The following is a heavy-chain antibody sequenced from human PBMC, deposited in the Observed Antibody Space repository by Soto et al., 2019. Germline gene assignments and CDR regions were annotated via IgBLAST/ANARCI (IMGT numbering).Heavy chain of an antibody. Sequence: PGGSLRLSCAVSGFTFDDNAMHWVRQAPEKGLEWVSGINWKSDIGYADSVKGRFTISRDNAENSLYLQMNSLRAEDTAVYYCARDPPYHTLAPPWGQGTLVTVSS. V-gene: IGHV3-9*01. J-gene: IGHJ5*02. CDR3: ARDPPYHTLAPP. CDR1: GFTFDDNA. D-gene: IGHD2-2*01. CDR2: INWKSDI.